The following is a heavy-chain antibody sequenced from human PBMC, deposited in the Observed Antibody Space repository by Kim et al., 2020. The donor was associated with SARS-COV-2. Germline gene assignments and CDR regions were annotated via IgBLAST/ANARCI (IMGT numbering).Heavy chain of an antibody. CDR3: ARASEKLAARAWFDP. D-gene: IGHD6-6*01. Sequence: SVKVSCKASGGTFSSYAISWVRQAPGQGLEWMGGIIPIFGTANYAQKFQGRVTITADESASTAYMELSSLRSEDTAVYYCARASEKLAARAWFDPWGQGTLVTVSS. CDR1: GGTFSSYA. J-gene: IGHJ5*02. CDR2: IIPIFGTA. V-gene: IGHV1-69*13.